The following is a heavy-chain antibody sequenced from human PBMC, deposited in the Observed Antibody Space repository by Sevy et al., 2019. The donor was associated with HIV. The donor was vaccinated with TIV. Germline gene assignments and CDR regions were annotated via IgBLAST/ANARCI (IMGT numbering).Heavy chain of an antibody. CDR2: ISGSGGST. Sequence: GGSLRLSCAASGFTFSSYAMSWVRQAPGKGLEWVSAISGSGGSTYYPDSVKGRFTISRDNSKNTLYLQMNSLRAEDTAVYYCAKGLYYDSSGGYGRWGQGTLVTVSS. CDR3: AKGLYYDSSGGYGR. CDR1: GFTFSSYA. V-gene: IGHV3-23*01. J-gene: IGHJ4*02. D-gene: IGHD3-22*01.